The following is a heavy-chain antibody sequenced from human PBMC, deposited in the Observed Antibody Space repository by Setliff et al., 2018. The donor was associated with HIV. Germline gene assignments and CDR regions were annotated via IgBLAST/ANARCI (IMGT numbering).Heavy chain of an antibody. J-gene: IGHJ4*02. CDR2: IYHTGST. CDR1: GGSISSSNW. V-gene: IGHV4-4*03. Sequence: PPETLSLTCAVSGGSISSSNWWSWVRQPPGKGLEWIGEIYHTGSTNYNTSLKSRVTISVDKSNNHFSLKLSSVTAADTAVYDCARVFRSGRIFGIDYWGQGTLVTVSS. D-gene: IGHD3-3*01. CDR3: ARVFRSGRIFGIDY.